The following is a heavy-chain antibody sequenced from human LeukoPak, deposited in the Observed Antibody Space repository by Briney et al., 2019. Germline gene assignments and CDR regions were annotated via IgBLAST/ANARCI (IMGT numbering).Heavy chain of an antibody. D-gene: IGHD3-16*02. CDR3: VRETVSVITDFDY. J-gene: IGHJ4*02. V-gene: IGHV3-7*01. CDR1: VFTFSRHW. CDR2: IKEDGSEQ. Sequence: GGSLRLSCAASVFTFSRHWMTWVRQAPGKGLEWVANIKEDGSEQYYVDSIKGRFTISRDNAKNSLYLQMSSLRAEDTAIYYCVRETVSVITDFDYWGQGTLVTVSS.